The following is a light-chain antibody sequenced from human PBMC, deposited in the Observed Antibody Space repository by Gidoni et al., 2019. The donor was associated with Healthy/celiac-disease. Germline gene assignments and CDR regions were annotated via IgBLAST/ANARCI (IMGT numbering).Light chain of an antibody. CDR2: DDS. V-gene: IGLV3-21*02. Sequence: SYVLTQPPSVSVAPGQTARITCGGNNIGSKSVHWYQQKQGQAPVLVVYDDSDRASGIPERFAGANSGNTAKLTISRVEAGDEADYYCQVWDSSSDHYVFGTGTKVTVL. CDR1: NIGSKS. J-gene: IGLJ1*01. CDR3: QVWDSSSDHYV.